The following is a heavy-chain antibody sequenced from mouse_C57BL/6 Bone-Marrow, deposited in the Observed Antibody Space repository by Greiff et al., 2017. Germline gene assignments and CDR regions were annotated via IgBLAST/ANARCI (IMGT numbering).Heavy chain of an antibody. CDR2: ISGGGGNT. D-gene: IGHD1-1*01. J-gene: IGHJ2*01. Sequence: EVQGVESGGGLVKPGGSLKLSCAASGFTFSSYTMSWVLQTPEKRLEWVATISGGGGNTYYPDSVKGRFTISRDNAKNTLYLQMSSLRSEDTALYYCARGYYYGSSLYFDYWGQGTTLTVSS. CDR1: GFTFSSYT. V-gene: IGHV5-9*01. CDR3: ARGYYYGSSLYFDY.